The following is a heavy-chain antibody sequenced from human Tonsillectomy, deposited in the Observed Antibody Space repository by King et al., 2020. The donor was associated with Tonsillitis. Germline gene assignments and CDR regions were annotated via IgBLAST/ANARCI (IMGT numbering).Heavy chain of an antibody. CDR1: GFTFSTYA. CDR3: AKDRWVYGPDTARTFFDY. CDR2: ISYDGNIK. J-gene: IGHJ4*02. V-gene: IGHV3-30*18. Sequence: HVQLVESGGGVVQPGRSLRLSCAASGFTFSTYAMHWVRQAPGKGLEWVAVISYDGNIKYYADSVRGRFTISRDNSKTSLYLQMNSLRAEDTAVYYCAKDRWVYGPDTARTFFDYWGQGTLVTVSS. D-gene: IGHD5-18*01.